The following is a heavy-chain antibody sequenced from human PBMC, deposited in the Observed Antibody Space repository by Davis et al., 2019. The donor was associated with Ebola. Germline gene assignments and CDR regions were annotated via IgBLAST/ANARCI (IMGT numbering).Heavy chain of an antibody. Sequence: MPSETLSLTCTVSGGSVGSSSYYWSWIRQPPGKGLEWIGYIYYSGSTYYNPSLKSRVTISVDTSKNQFSLKLSSVTAADTAVYYCAADYDFIYWGQGTLVTVSS. J-gene: IGHJ4*02. CDR3: AADYDFIY. V-gene: IGHV4-61*01. CDR2: IYYSGST. CDR1: GGSVGSSSYY. D-gene: IGHD4-17*01.